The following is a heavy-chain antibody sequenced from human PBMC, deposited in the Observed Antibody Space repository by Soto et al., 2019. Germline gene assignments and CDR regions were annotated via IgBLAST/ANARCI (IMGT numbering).Heavy chain of an antibody. D-gene: IGHD3-22*01. CDR3: ARGGYYDSTGYAN. Sequence: EVQLLESGGGLVQPGGSPRLSCAASGFTFSSYAMSWVRQAPGKGLAWVSGISVSGSTTYYADSVKGRFTISRDNSKNTLYLQMSSLRAEDTAVYYCARGGYYDSTGYANWGQGTLVTVSS. J-gene: IGHJ4*02. CDR1: GFTFSSYA. V-gene: IGHV3-23*01. CDR2: ISVSGSTT.